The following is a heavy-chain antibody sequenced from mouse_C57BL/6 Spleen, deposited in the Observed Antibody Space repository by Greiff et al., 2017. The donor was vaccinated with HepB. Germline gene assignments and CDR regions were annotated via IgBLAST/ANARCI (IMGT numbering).Heavy chain of an antibody. CDR1: GYAFSSYW. CDR2: IYPGDGDT. V-gene: IGHV1-80*01. CDR3: ARRSSGSLFAY. Sequence: VQLQESGAELVKPGASVKISCKASGYAFSSYWMNWVKQRPGKGLEWIGQIYPGDGDTNYNGKFKGKATLTADKSSSTAYMQLSSLTSEDSAVYFCARRSSGSLFAYWGQGTLVTVSA. J-gene: IGHJ3*01. D-gene: IGHD3-2*02.